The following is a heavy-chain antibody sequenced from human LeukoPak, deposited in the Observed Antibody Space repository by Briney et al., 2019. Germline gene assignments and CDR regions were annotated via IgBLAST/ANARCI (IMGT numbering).Heavy chain of an antibody. CDR3: ARSLWSGYYTDDAFDI. D-gene: IGHD3-3*01. V-gene: IGHV3-7*01. CDR1: GFIFSSYW. CDR2: IKQDGSEK. J-gene: IGHJ3*02. Sequence: AGGSLRLSCAASGFIFSSYWMSWVRQAPGKGQEWVANIKQDGSEKYYVDSVKGRFTISRDNAKNSLYLQMNSLRAEDTAVYYCARSLWSGYYTDDAFDIWGQGTMVTVSS.